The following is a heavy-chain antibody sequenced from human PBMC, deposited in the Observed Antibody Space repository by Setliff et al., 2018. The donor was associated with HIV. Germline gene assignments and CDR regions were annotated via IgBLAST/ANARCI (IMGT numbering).Heavy chain of an antibody. Sequence: SETLSLTCSVSGGSISSHYWSRIRQPPGKGLEWIGHIYYSGSTDYNPSLKSRVTISLDTSKNQFSLKLTSVTAADTAVYYCAREGRYSSACFFDYWGQGTPVTVSS. CDR3: AREGRYSSACFFDY. V-gene: IGHV4-59*11. CDR1: GGSISSHY. J-gene: IGHJ4*02. D-gene: IGHD6-19*01. CDR2: IYYSGST.